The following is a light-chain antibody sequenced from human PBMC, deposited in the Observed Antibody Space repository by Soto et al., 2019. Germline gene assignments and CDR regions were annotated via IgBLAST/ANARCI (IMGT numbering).Light chain of an antibody. CDR3: GTWDSRLSAVV. J-gene: IGLJ2*01. CDR1: SSNIGNNY. CDR2: ENN. V-gene: IGLV1-51*02. Sequence: QSVLTQPPSVSAAPGQKVTISCSGSSSNIGNNYVSWYQQLPGTAPQLLIYENNKRPSGIPERFSGSKSGTSATLGITGLQTGDEADYYCGTWDSRLSAVVFGGGTKLTVL.